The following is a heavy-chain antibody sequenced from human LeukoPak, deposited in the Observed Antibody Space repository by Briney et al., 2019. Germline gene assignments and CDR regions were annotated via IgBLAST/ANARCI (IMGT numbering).Heavy chain of an antibody. V-gene: IGHV4-34*01. Sequence: PSETLSLTCAVYGWSFSGYSWTWIRQPPGKGLEWIWEINHSGTTNYNPALTRRGTISFDTSKNQFSLNLSSVTAADTAVYYCARGERAGEMTLATLTHYWGQGTLVTVSS. CDR1: GWSFSGYS. D-gene: IGHD5-24*01. CDR2: INHSGTT. CDR3: ARGERAGEMTLATLTHY. J-gene: IGHJ4*02.